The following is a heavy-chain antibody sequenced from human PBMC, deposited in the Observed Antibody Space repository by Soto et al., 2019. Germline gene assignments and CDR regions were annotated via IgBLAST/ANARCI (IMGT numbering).Heavy chain of an antibody. V-gene: IGHV2-5*01. CDR2: IYWNDEM. D-gene: IGHD6-6*01. CDR1: GFSLNSSGVG. Sequence: QITLKESGPTLVKPTQTLTLTCTFSGFSLNSSGVGVGWIRQPPGKALEWLALIYWNDEMHYSPSLKSRLTITEDASKHPVVLTVTNMDPVDTATYYCSHRRFAKYSSLPADFDYWGQGILVTVSS. J-gene: IGHJ4*02. CDR3: SHRRFAKYSSLPADFDY.